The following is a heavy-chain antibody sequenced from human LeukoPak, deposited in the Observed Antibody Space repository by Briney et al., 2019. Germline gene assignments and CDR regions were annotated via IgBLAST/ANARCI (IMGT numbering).Heavy chain of an antibody. CDR1: GFTFSDYY. CDR2: ISHSGRTV. D-gene: IGHD2-8*01. J-gene: IGHJ6*03. Sequence: PGGSLTLSCAASGFTFSDYYMSWIRQATGKGLEWVSYISHSGRTVYYADSAKGRFSIPSANAINSPYLKRNSLRAGDTAVYYCARDSIVRGNIGNDMDVWGKGATVTVSS. CDR3: ARDSIVRGNIGNDMDV. V-gene: IGHV3-11*01.